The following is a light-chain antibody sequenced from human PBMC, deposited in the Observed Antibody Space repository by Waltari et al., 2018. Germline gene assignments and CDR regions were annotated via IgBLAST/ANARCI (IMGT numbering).Light chain of an antibody. CDR3: CSSAGRSTL. J-gene: IGLJ2*01. V-gene: IGLV2-23*01. CDR2: EGS. Sequence: QSALTQPASVSGSPGQSTTISCPGTTSDVGTYNIVSWYQQHPGKAPKLLIYEGSRRPSGISNRFSGSTSGNTASLTISGLQAEDEADYCCSSAGRSTLFGGGTKLTLL. CDR1: TSDVGTYNI.